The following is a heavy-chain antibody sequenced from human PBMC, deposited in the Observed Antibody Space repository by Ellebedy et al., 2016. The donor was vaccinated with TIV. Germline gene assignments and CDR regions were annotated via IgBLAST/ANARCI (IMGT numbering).Heavy chain of an antibody. CDR2: INRSGST. D-gene: IGHD3-10*01. Sequence: SETLSLTCAVYGGSFSGYYWSWIRQPPGKGLEWIGEINRSGSTNYNPSLKSRVTISVDTSKNQFSLKLSSVTAADTAVYYCARYVYYLPFNWFDPWGQGTLVTVSS. J-gene: IGHJ5*02. CDR3: ARYVYYLPFNWFDP. V-gene: IGHV4-34*01. CDR1: GGSFSGYY.